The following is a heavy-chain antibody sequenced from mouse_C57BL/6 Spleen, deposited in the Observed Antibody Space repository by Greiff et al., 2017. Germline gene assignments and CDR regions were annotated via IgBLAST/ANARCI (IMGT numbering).Heavy chain of an antibody. V-gene: IGHV1-20*01. CDR3: ARWESNHYAMDY. D-gene: IGHD2-5*01. J-gene: IGHJ4*01. CDR2: INPYNGDT. CDR1: GYSFTGYF. Sequence: VQLKQSGPELVKPGDSVKISCKASGYSFTGYFMNWVMRSHGKSLEWIGRINPYNGDTFYNQKFKGKATLTVDKSSSTAHMELRSLTSEDSAVYYCARWESNHYAMDYWGQGTSVTVSS.